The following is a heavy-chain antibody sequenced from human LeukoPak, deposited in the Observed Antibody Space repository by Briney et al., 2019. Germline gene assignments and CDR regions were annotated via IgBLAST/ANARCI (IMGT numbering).Heavy chain of an antibody. CDR2: IGTASDT. CDR3: ARGPPRGKYYYMDV. Sequence: GGSLRLSCAASGFTFSSFDIHWVRQPTGQGLEWVSTIGTASDTYYPGSVEGRFTLSRDNAKNSLYLQMNSLTAGDTAVYYCARGPPRGKYYYMDVWGKGTTVTVSS. D-gene: IGHD1-1*01. J-gene: IGHJ6*03. V-gene: IGHV3-13*01. CDR1: GFTFSSFD.